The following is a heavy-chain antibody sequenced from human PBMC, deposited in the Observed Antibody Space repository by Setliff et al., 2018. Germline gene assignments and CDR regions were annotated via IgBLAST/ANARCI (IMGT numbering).Heavy chain of an antibody. CDR3: VRPGGTTVVARHFDY. D-gene: IGHD2-15*01. V-gene: IGHV4-39*01. J-gene: IGHJ4*01. Sequence: PSETLSLTCTVSDDSFTSSRYYWGWTRQAPGSGLEWIGSISYSGTPYYNASVESRVTISIDTSRNQFSLELRSVTVADTATYYCVRPGGTTVVARHFDYWGSGILVT. CDR1: DDSFTSSRYY. CDR2: ISYSGTP.